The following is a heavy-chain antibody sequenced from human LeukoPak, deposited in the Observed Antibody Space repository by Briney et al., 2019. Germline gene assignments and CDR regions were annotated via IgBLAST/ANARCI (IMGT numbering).Heavy chain of an antibody. D-gene: IGHD3-10*01. Sequence: GGSLRLSCAASGFTFSSYAMSWVRQAPGKGLEWVSAISGSGGSTYYAGSVKGRFTISRDNSKNTLYLQMNSLRAEDTAVYYCANTYYYGSGWFDPWGQGTLVTVSS. CDR1: GFTFSSYA. CDR3: ANTYYYGSGWFDP. V-gene: IGHV3-23*01. CDR2: ISGSGGST. J-gene: IGHJ5*02.